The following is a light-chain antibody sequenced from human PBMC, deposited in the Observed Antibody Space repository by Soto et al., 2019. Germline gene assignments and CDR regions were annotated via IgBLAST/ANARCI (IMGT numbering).Light chain of an antibody. CDR2: AAS. CDR3: QQRSSAPS. J-gene: IGKJ4*01. V-gene: IGKV1-39*01. Sequence: DIQMTQSPSSLYASVGDRVTFTCREGPGISSYLNWYQQKPGKAPKLLIYAASSLKSGVPSRFSDSGSGTDFTLTISSLQPEDSATYYCQQRSSAPSFGGGTKVEIK. CDR1: PGISSY.